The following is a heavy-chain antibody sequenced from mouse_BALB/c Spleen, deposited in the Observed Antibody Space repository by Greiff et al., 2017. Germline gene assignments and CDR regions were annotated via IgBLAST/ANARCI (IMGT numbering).Heavy chain of an antibody. CDR1: GYTFTSYT. CDR3: ARSHYYEVAMDY. V-gene: IGHV1-4*01. Sequence: VKLQESGAELARPGASVKMSCKASGYTFTSYTMHWVKQRPGQGLEWIGYINPSSGYTNYNQKFKDKATLTADKSSSTAYMQLSSLTSEDSAVYYCARSHYYEVAMDYWGQGTSVTVSS. CDR2: INPSSGYT. J-gene: IGHJ4*01. D-gene: IGHD2-4*01.